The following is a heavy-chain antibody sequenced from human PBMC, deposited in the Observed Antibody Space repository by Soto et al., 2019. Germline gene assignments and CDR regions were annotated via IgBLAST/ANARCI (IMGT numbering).Heavy chain of an antibody. Sequence: PGGSLRLSCAASGFTFSSNWMSWIRQAPGKGLELLANIKHDGSDKYYVDSVKGRFIISRDNARNSLYLQLNNLRPDDSAYYYCAKSTIFGVTTEHYFDSWGQGTLVTVSS. CDR2: IKHDGSDK. V-gene: IGHV3-7*03. D-gene: IGHD3-3*01. CDR1: GFTFSSNW. CDR3: AKSTIFGVTTEHYFDS. J-gene: IGHJ4*02.